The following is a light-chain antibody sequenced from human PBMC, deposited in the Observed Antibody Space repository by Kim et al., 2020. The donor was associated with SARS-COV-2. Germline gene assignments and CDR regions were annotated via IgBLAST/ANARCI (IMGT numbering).Light chain of an antibody. CDR1: SSDIGGYNY. V-gene: IGLV2-14*03. CDR2: EVS. J-gene: IGLJ2*01. CDR3: SSYTTSGTYVV. Sequence: QSALTQPASVSGSPGQSITISCTGTSSDIGGYNYVSWYQQHPGKAPKLTIYEVSNRPSGVSNRFSGSKSGNTASLTISGLQADDEADYYCSSYTTSGTYVVFGGGTQLTVL.